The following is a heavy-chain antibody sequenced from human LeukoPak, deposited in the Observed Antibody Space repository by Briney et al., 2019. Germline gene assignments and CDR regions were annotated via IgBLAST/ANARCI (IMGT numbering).Heavy chain of an antibody. CDR3: ARGGYGGDYFDY. Sequence: GGSLRLSCEVSGFTFSDLYMSWSRQAPGKRLEWVSYISSGSTYTNYADSVEGRFTISRDHAKNPLYLQMNSLRAEDTAVYYCARGGYGGDYFDYWGQGTLVTVSS. V-gene: IGHV3-11*05. J-gene: IGHJ4*02. D-gene: IGHD4-23*01. CDR1: GFTFSDLY. CDR2: ISSGSTYT.